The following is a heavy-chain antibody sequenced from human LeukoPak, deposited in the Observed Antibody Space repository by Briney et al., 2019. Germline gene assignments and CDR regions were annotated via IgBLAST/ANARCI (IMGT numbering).Heavy chain of an antibody. J-gene: IGHJ4*02. V-gene: IGHV4-59*01. CDR1: GGSISSYY. CDR2: IYYSGST. Sequence: TSETLSLTCTVSGGSISSYYWSWIRQPPGKGLEWIGYIYYSGSTNYNPSLKSRVTISVDTSKNQFSLKLSSATAADTAVYYCARYYGGTYYFDYWGQGTLVTVSS. D-gene: IGHD4-23*01. CDR3: ARYYGGTYYFDY.